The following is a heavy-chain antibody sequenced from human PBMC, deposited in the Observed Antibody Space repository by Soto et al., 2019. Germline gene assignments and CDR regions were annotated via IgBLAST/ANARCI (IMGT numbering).Heavy chain of an antibody. D-gene: IGHD6-25*01. CDR2: ITPGSSHM. CDR1: GFSFRTYT. V-gene: IGHV3-21*01. CDR3: ARDPDRDGYTTLLDS. Sequence: KPGGSLRLSCAASGFSFRTYTMNWVRQAPGKGLEWVSSITPGSSHMFYADSVKGRFTISRDDAKSSLFLHMNSLRAEDTAVYYCARDPDRDGYTTLLDSWGQGTLVTVSS. J-gene: IGHJ4*02.